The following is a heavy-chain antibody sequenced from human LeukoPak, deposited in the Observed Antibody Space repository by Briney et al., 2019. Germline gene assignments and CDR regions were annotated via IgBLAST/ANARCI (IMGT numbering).Heavy chain of an antibody. CDR3: ARGRGEYFDY. CDR1: GFTFSLCD. V-gene: IGHV3-13*01. J-gene: IGHJ4*02. Sequence: GGSLRLSCAASGFTFSLCDIHWVRHPAGKRPEWVSCVGTAGDTFYPDSVKGRFTISRENAKNSVFLQMHSLTAGDTAVYYCARGRGEYFDYWGQGTLVTVSS. D-gene: IGHD6-25*01. CDR2: VGTAGDT.